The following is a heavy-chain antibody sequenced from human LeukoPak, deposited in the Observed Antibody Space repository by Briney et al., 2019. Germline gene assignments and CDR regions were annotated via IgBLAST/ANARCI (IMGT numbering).Heavy chain of an antibody. J-gene: IGHJ4*02. Sequence: ASVKVSCKASGYTFTSYGISWVRQAPGQGLEWMGWISAYNGNTNYAQKFQGRVTITADESTSTAYMELSSLRSEDTAVYYCARGEAGWFYFDYWGQGTLVTVSS. CDR1: GYTFTSYG. V-gene: IGHV1-18*01. CDR2: ISAYNGNT. D-gene: IGHD6-19*01. CDR3: ARGEAGWFYFDY.